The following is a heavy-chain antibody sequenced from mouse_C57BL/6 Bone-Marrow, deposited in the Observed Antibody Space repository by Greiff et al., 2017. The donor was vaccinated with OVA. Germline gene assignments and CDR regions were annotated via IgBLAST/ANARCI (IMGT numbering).Heavy chain of an antibody. CDR2: IFPGSGST. Sequence: ESGPELVKPGASVKISCKASGYTFTDYYINWVKQRPGQGLEWIGWIFPGSGSTYYNEKFKGKATLTVDKSSSTAYMLLSSLTSEDSAVYFCARSGYSNNTKGYYFDYWGQGTTLTVSS. CDR1: GYTFTDYY. CDR3: ARSGYSNNTKGYYFDY. D-gene: IGHD2-5*01. V-gene: IGHV1-75*01. J-gene: IGHJ2*01.